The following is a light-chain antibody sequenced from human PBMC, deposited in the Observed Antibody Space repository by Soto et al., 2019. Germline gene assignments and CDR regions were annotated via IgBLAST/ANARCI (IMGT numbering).Light chain of an antibody. CDR2: SNN. CDR3: AAWDDSLNGLLV. J-gene: IGLJ1*01. V-gene: IGLV1-44*01. CDR1: SSNIGSNT. Sequence: QSVLTQPPSASGIPGQRVTISCSGSSSNIGSNTVNWYQQLPGTAPKLLIYSNNQRPSGVPDRFSGSKSGTSASLAISGLQSEDEDDYYCAAWDDSLNGLLVFGTGTKVTVL.